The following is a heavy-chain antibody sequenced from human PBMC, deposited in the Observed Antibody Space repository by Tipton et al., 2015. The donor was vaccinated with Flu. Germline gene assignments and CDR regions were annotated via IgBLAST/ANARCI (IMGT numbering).Heavy chain of an antibody. D-gene: IGHD5-12*01. CDR1: GFSFDNFG. CDR2: ISLYSGDT. Sequence: LVQSGVEVKKPGASVKVSCKASGFSFDNFGINWVRQAPGQGLEWMGWISLYSGDTRFSQNVQGRVAMTTDTSTGTVYMELRNLRSDDTAVYYCARGSGYAGDYWGQGTLVTVSS. CDR3: ARGSGYAGDY. J-gene: IGHJ4*02. V-gene: IGHV1-18*01.